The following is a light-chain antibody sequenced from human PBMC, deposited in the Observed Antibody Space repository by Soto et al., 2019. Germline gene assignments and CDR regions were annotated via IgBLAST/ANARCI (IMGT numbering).Light chain of an antibody. CDR1: QSVSSSY. CDR3: QQRSNWPPT. J-gene: IGKJ1*01. V-gene: IGKV3-11*01. CDR2: DAS. Sequence: EIVLTQSPGTLSLSPGEIATLSCRASQSVSSSYLAWYQQKPDQAPRLLIYDASNRATGIPARFSGSGSGTDFTLTISSLEPEDFAVYYCQQRSNWPPTFGQGTKVDIK.